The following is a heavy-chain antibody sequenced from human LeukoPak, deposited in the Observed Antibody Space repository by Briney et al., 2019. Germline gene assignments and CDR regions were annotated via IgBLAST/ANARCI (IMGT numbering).Heavy chain of an antibody. D-gene: IGHD6-6*01. J-gene: IGHJ6*02. V-gene: IGHV1-69*01. CDR1: GGTFSSYA. CDR3: ALTSLYGMDV. CDR2: IIPIFGTA. Sequence: SVKVSCKASGGTFSSYAISWVRQAPGQGLEWTGGIIPIFGTANYAQKFQGRVTITADESTSTAYMELSSLRSEDTAVYYCALTSLYGMDVWGQGTTVTVSS.